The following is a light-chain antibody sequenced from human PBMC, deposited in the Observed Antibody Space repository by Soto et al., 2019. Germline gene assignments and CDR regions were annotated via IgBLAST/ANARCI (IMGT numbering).Light chain of an antibody. CDR3: SSYAGSNLVV. CDR2: DVS. CDR1: SSDVGGYNY. J-gene: IGLJ2*01. V-gene: IGLV2-8*01. Sequence: QSALTQPPSASGSPGQSVTISCTGSSSDVGGYNYVSWYQQHPGKAPKLMIYDVSKRPSGVPDRCSGSKSGNTASLTVSGLQAEDEADYYCSSYAGSNLVVFGGGTKLTVL.